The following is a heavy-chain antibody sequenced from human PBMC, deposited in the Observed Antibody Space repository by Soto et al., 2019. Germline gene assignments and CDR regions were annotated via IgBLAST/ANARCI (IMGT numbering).Heavy chain of an antibody. CDR1: GYTFTSYY. Sequence: ASVKVSCKASGYTFTSYYMHWVRQAPGQGLEWMGIINPSGGSTSYAQKSQGRVTMTRDTSTSTVYMELSSLRSEETAVYYCARDGHVDTAMGYYFDYWGQGTLVTVSS. CDR2: INPSGGST. CDR3: ARDGHVDTAMGYYFDY. V-gene: IGHV1-46*01. J-gene: IGHJ4*02. D-gene: IGHD5-18*01.